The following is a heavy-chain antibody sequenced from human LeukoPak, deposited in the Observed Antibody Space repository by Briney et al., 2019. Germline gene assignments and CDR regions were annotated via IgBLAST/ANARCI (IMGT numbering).Heavy chain of an antibody. D-gene: IGHD2-2*01. CDR1: GGSISSYY. CDR2: IYYSGST. CDR3: ARDSASSTSAYFDY. J-gene: IGHJ4*02. V-gene: IGHV4-59*01. Sequence: SETLSLTCTVSGGSISSYYWSWIRQPPGKGLEWIGYIYYSGSTNYNPSLKSRVTISVDTSKNQFPLKLSPVTAADTAVYYCARDSASSTSAYFDYWGQGTLVTVSS.